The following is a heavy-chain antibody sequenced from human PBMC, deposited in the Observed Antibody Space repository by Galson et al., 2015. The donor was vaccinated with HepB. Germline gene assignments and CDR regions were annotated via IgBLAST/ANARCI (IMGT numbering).Heavy chain of an antibody. D-gene: IGHD6-19*01. CDR1: GFTFSSYA. J-gene: IGHJ6*02. CDR2: ISYDGSNK. Sequence: SLRLSCAASGFTFSSYAMHWVRQAPGKGLEWVAVISYDGSNKYYADSVKGRFTISRDNAKNTLYLQMNSLRAEDTAVYYCARDTYRGWGSGGQWGMDVWGQGTTVTVSS. CDR3: ARDTYRGWGSGGQWGMDV. V-gene: IGHV3-30*04.